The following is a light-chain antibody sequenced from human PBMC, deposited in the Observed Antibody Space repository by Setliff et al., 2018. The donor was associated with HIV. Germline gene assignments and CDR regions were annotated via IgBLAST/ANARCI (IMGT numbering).Light chain of an antibody. CDR1: SSDVGGSNY. J-gene: IGLJ1*01. V-gene: IGLV2-14*01. CDR3: QSYDSSLTGSYV. Sequence: QSALTQPASVSGSPGQSITISCTGTSSDVGGSNYVSWYQQHPGKAPKLMIYEVSNRPSWVSNRFSGSKSGNTASLTITGLHAEDEADYYCQSYDSSLTGSYVFGTGTKVTVL. CDR2: EVS.